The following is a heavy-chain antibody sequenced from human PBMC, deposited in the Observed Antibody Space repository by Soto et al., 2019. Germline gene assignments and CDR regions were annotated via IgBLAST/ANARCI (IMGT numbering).Heavy chain of an antibody. CDR2: IDPSDSYT. CDR1: GYSFTSYW. J-gene: IGHJ6*02. CDR3: ARVRWQTNYYYYGMDV. D-gene: IGHD2-15*01. Sequence: SGESLKISCKGSGYSFTSYWISWVRQMPGKGLEWMGRIDPSDSYTNYSPSFQGHVTISADKSISTAYLQWSSLKASDTAMYYCARVRWQTNYYYYGMDVWGQGTTVTVSS. V-gene: IGHV5-10-1*01.